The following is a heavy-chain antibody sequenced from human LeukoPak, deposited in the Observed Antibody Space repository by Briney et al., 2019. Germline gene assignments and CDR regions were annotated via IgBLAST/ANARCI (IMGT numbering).Heavy chain of an antibody. Sequence: GGSLRLSCAASGFTFSSYAMSWVRQAPGKGLEWVSVIYSGGSTYYADSVKGRFTISRDNSKNTLYLQMNSLRAEDTAVYYCASSHDYGDLTFDYWGQGTLVTVSS. J-gene: IGHJ4*02. V-gene: IGHV3-53*01. CDR2: IYSGGST. CDR1: GFTFSSYA. CDR3: ASSHDYGDLTFDY. D-gene: IGHD4-17*01.